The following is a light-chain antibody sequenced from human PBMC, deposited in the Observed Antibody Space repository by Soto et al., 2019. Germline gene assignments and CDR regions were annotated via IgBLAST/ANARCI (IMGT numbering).Light chain of an antibody. CDR2: AAS. V-gene: IGKV1-27*01. CDR1: QGISNY. J-gene: IGKJ3*01. CDR3: QNYNSAPLFT. Sequence: DIQMTQSPSSLSASVGDRVTITCRASQGISNYLAWYQQKPGKVPKLLIYAASTLQSGVPSRFSGSGSGTDFTLTIRSLQPEDVATYYCQNYNSAPLFTFGPGTKVDIK.